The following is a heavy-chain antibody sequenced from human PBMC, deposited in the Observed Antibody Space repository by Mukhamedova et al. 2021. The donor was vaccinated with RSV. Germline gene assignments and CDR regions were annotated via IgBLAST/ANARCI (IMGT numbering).Heavy chain of an antibody. Sequence: IRQPPGKGLEWIGYIYYSGSTNYNPSLKSRVTISVDTSKNQFSLKLSSVTAADTAVYYCARDRATVVTPSFWYFDLWGRGPLV. J-gene: IGHJ2*01. D-gene: IGHD4-23*01. CDR2: IYYSGST. V-gene: IGHV4-59*01. CDR3: ARDRATVVTPSFWYFDL.